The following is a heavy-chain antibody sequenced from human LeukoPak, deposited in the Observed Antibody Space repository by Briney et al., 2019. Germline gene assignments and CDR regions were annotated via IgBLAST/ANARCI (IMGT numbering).Heavy chain of an antibody. Sequence: GGSLRLSCAASGLTFSSSCMSSVRQAAGKGLEWVSSIISSSSYIDYADSVKGRFPISRDNAKNSLYLQMNSLRAEDTAVYYCARTVGGYYDSSGYYFDAFDIWGQGTMVTVSS. CDR2: IISSSSYI. V-gene: IGHV3-21*01. CDR1: GLTFSSSC. D-gene: IGHD3-22*01. CDR3: ARTVGGYYDSSGYYFDAFDI. J-gene: IGHJ3*02.